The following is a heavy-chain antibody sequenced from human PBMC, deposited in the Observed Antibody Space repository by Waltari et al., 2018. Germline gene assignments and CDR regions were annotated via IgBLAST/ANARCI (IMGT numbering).Heavy chain of an antibody. D-gene: IGHD3-10*01. CDR1: GFTFDDYA. CDR2: ISWNSGSI. Sequence: EVQLVESGGGLVQPGRSLRLSCAASGFTFDDYAMHWVRQAPGKGLEWVSGISWNSGSIGYADSVKGRFTISRDNAKNSLYLQMNSLRAEDTALYYCAKDINVRRGDYYYYMDVWGKGTTVTVSS. J-gene: IGHJ6*03. V-gene: IGHV3-9*01. CDR3: AKDINVRRGDYYYYMDV.